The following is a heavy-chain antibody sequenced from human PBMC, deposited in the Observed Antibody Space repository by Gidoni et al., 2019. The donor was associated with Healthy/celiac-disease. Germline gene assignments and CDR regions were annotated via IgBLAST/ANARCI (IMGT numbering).Heavy chain of an antibody. CDR3: AKGEGQSIAARPGRGNY. Sequence: EVQLLESGGGLVQPGGSLRLSCAASGFTFSSYAMRGVRQAPGKGLEWVSAISGSGGSTYYADSVKGRFTISRDNSKNTLYLQMNSLRAEDTAVYYCAKGEGQSIAARPGRGNYWGQGTLVTVSS. V-gene: IGHV3-23*01. D-gene: IGHD6-6*01. CDR1: GFTFSSYA. CDR2: ISGSGGST. J-gene: IGHJ4*02.